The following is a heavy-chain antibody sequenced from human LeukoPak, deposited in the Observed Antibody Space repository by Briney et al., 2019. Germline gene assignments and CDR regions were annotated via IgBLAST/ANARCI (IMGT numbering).Heavy chain of an antibody. D-gene: IGHD3-10*01. V-gene: IGHV3-21*01. Sequence: GRSLRLSCAASGFTFSSYSMNWVRQAPGKGLEWVSSISSSSSYIYYADSVKGRFTISRDNAKNSLYLQMNSLRAEDTAVYYCARGYYGSGSPGAFGYWGQGTLVTVSS. CDR3: ARGYYGSGSPGAFGY. J-gene: IGHJ4*02. CDR1: GFTFSSYS. CDR2: ISSSSSYI.